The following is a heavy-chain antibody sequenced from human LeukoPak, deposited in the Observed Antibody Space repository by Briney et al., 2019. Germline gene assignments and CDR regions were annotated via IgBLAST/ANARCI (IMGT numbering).Heavy chain of an antibody. Sequence: PGASVKVSCKASGYTFTSYGISWVRQAPGQGLEWMGWISAYNGNTNYAQELQGRVTMTTDTSTSTAYMELRSLRSDDTAVYYCARVPYYDFWSGSGRGDMDVWGQGTTVTVSS. CDR3: ARVPYYDFWSGSGRGDMDV. V-gene: IGHV1-18*01. CDR1: GYTFTSYG. CDR2: ISAYNGNT. J-gene: IGHJ6*02. D-gene: IGHD3-3*01.